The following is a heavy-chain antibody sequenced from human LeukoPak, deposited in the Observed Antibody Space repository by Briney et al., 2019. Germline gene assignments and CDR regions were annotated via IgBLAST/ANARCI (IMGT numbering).Heavy chain of an antibody. CDR2: IYHSGDA. CDR3: ARHPFATPFDY. D-gene: IGHD2-15*01. V-gene: IGHV4-59*08. J-gene: IGHJ4*02. CDR1: GGSIINYY. Sequence: ASETLSLTCTVSGGSIINYYWSWIRQPPGKGLEWIGYIYHSGDANHNPSLKSRVTISTDTSKNQFSLELSSVTAADTAVYYCARHPFATPFDYWGQGILVTVSS.